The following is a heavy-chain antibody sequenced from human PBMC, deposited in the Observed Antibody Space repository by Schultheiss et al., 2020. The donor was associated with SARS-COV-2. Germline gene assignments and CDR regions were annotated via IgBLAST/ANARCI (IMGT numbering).Heavy chain of an antibody. CDR1: GGSISSYY. D-gene: IGHD2-15*01. V-gene: IGHV4-59*12. J-gene: IGHJ5*02. CDR3: ARDTLKWFDP. Sequence: SETLSLTCTVSGGSISSYYWSWIRQPPGKGLEWIGYVYYIGSTKYNPSFKSRVTISIDTSKMQFSLRLSSVTAADTAVYYCARDTLKWFDPWGQGTLVTVSS. CDR2: VYYIGST.